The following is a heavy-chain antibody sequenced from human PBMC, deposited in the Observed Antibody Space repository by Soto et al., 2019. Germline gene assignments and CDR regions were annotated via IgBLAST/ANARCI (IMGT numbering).Heavy chain of an antibody. CDR3: ARNASGGFDS. CDR2: ISVYNGNT. Sequence: ASVKVSCKASGYTFTSYGISWVRQAPGQGLECMGWISVYNGNTNYAQTLQGRVTMSTDTSTGTAYMELRSLRSDDTAVYYCARNASGGFDSWGQGTLVTVSS. J-gene: IGHJ4*02. D-gene: IGHD3-16*01. CDR1: GYTFTSYG. V-gene: IGHV1-18*01.